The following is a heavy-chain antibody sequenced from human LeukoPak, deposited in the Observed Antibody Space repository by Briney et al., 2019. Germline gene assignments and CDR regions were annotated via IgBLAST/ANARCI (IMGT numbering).Heavy chain of an antibody. Sequence: PSETLSLTCTVSGGSISSYYWSWIRQPPGKGLEWIGYIYYSGSTNYNPSLKSRVTISVDTSKNQFSLKLSSVTAADTAVYYCAGVAVEEYYDSSGYYYGERFDYWGQGTLVTVSS. CDR1: GGSISSYY. CDR3: AGVAVEEYYDSSGYYYGERFDY. V-gene: IGHV4-59*01. D-gene: IGHD3-22*01. J-gene: IGHJ4*02. CDR2: IYYSGST.